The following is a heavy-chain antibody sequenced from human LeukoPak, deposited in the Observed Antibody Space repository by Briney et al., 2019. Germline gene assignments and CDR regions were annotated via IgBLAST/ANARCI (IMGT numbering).Heavy chain of an antibody. CDR1: GYTFTNYG. V-gene: IGHV1-18*01. CDR3: ARGSYFDY. Sequence: ASVKVSCKASGYTFTNYGITWVRQAPGQGLEWMGWVSAYADNTNYVQKLQGRVTMTTDTSTSTAYMELRSLRSDDTAVYYCARGSYFDYWGQGTLVTVSS. CDR2: VSAYADNT. J-gene: IGHJ4*02.